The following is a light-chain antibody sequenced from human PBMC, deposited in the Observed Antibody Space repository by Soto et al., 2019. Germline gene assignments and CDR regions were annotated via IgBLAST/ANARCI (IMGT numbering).Light chain of an antibody. CDR2: AAS. J-gene: IGKJ3*01. V-gene: IGKV1-39*01. Sequence: DIQMTQSPSSLSASVGDRVTITCRASQSISSYLNWYQQKPGKAPKLLIYAASSLQSGVPSRFSGSGSGTDFTLNIRSLQPEDFETYYCQQSYSTPQTFGPGTKVDIK. CDR3: QQSYSTPQT. CDR1: QSISSY.